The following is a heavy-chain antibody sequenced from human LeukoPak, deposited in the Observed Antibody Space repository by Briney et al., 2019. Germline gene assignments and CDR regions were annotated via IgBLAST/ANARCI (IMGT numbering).Heavy chain of an antibody. Sequence: SETLSLTCAVYGGSFSGYYWSWIRQPPGKGLERIGEINHSGSTNYNPSLKSRVTISVDTSKNQFSLKLSSVTAADTAVYYCYYYDSSGYQTRDYWGQGTLVTVSS. D-gene: IGHD3-22*01. J-gene: IGHJ4*02. CDR2: INHSGST. CDR1: GGSFSGYY. CDR3: YYYDSSGYQTRDY. V-gene: IGHV4-34*01.